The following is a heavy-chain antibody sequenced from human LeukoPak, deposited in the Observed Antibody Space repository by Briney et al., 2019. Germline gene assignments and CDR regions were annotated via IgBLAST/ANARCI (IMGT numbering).Heavy chain of an antibody. CDR2: INPSGGST. CDR1: GYTFTSYY. Sequence: GASVKVSCKASGYTFTSYYMHWVRQAPGQGLEWMGIINPSGGSTSYAQKFQGRVTMTRDTSTSTVYMELSSLRSEDTAVYYCARERRPYGGTMIVVVPNVFDYWGQGTLVTVSP. V-gene: IGHV1-46*01. J-gene: IGHJ4*02. D-gene: IGHD3-22*01. CDR3: ARERRPYGGTMIVVVPNVFDY.